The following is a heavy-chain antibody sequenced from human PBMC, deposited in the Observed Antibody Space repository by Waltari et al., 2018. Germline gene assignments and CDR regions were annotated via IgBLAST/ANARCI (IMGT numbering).Heavy chain of an antibody. J-gene: IGHJ1*01. CDR1: GFTFSSYA. CDR3: ATGTQDFWSGYEVSFQH. Sequence: EVQLLESGGGLVQPGGSLRLSCAASGFTFSSYAMSWVRQAPGKGLEWVSAISGSGGSTYYADSVKGRFTISRDNSKNTLYLQMNSLRSEDTAVYYCATGTQDFWSGYEVSFQHWGQGTLVTVSS. V-gene: IGHV3-23*01. D-gene: IGHD3-3*01. CDR2: ISGSGGST.